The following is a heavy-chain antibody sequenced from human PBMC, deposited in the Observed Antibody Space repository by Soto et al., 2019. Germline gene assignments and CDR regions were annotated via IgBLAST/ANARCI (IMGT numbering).Heavy chain of an antibody. CDR2: IRGSGGST. Sequence: GXSLILSCAASGFTSSSYAMSCVRQGPSKGREGFSAIRGSGGSTYYADSVKGRFTISRDNSKNTPYLQMNSLRAEDTAVYYCAKDRWYSGYDSYYFDYWGQGTLVTVSS. D-gene: IGHD5-12*01. J-gene: IGHJ4*02. CDR3: AKDRWYSGYDSYYFDY. V-gene: IGHV3-23*01. CDR1: GFTSSSYA.